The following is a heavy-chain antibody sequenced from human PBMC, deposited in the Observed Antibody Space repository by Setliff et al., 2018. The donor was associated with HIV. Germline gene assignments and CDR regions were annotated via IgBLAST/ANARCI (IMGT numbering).Heavy chain of an antibody. J-gene: IGHJ4*02. Sequence: GGSLRLSCAASGFTFSSYEMDWFRQAPGKELEWVSYITGSSDTIYYADSVKGRFTISRDNAKNSLYLQMNTLRAEDTAVYYCAREGITGTTLHPYWGQGTLVTVSS. V-gene: IGHV3-48*03. CDR2: ITGSSDTI. CDR1: GFTFSSYE. CDR3: AREGITGTTLHPY. D-gene: IGHD1-7*01.